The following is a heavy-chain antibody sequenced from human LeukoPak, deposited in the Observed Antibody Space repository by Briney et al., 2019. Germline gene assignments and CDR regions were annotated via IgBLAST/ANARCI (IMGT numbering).Heavy chain of an antibody. Sequence: PGGSLRLPCVGSGFTFSNTWMNWVRRAPGKGLEWVGRIKTKSEGGTTHYAAHVKGRFTISRDDSKKTIFLQMNSLKIEDTAIYFCAADLDAYNTLDSWGQGALVTVSS. V-gene: IGHV3-15*01. CDR3: AADLDAYNTLDS. CDR1: GFTFSNTW. J-gene: IGHJ4*02. D-gene: IGHD5-24*01. CDR2: IKTKSEGGTT.